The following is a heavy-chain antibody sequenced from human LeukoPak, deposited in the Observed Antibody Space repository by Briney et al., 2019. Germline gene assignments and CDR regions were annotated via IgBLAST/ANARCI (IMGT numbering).Heavy chain of an antibody. CDR3: ARGRDGYKGDYFDY. V-gene: IGHV1-69*04. CDR1: GGTFSSYA. Sequence: SVKVSCKASGGTFSSYAISWVRQAPGQGLEWMGRIIPILGIANYAQKFQGRVTITADKSTSTAYMELSSLRSEDTAVYYCARGRDGYKGDYFDYWGQGTLVTVSS. J-gene: IGHJ4*02. D-gene: IGHD5-24*01. CDR2: IIPILGIA.